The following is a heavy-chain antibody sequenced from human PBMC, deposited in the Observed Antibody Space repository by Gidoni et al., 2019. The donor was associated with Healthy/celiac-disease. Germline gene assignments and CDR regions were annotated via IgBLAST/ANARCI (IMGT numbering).Heavy chain of an antibody. CDR2: ISSSSSYI. V-gene: IGHV3-21*01. J-gene: IGHJ4*02. Sequence: EVQLVESGGGLVKPGGSLRLSCTASGFTFSSYSMNWVRQAPGKGLEWVSSISSSSSYIYYADSVKGRFTISRDNAKNSLYLQMNSLRAEDTAVYYCARDLSPATGIDYWGQGTLVTVSS. D-gene: IGHD4-17*01. CDR1: GFTFSSYS. CDR3: ARDLSPATGIDY.